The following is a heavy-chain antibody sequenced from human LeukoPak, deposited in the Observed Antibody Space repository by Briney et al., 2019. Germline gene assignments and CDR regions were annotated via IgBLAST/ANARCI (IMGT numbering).Heavy chain of an antibody. J-gene: IGHJ6*04. V-gene: IGHV3-30*04. CDR3: ARGDDILTGAPYYYYGMDV. CDR2: ISYDGSNK. CDR1: GFPFSSYA. D-gene: IGHD3-9*01. Sequence: GGSLRLSCAASGFPFSSYAMHWVRQAPGKGVEWVAVISYDGSNKYYADSVKGRFTISRDNSKNTLYLQMNSLRAEDTAVYYCARGDDILTGAPYYYYGMDVWGKGTTVTVSS.